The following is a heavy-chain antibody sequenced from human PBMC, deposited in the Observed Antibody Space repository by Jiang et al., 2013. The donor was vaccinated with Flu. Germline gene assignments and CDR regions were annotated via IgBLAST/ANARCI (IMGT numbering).Heavy chain of an antibody. V-gene: IGHV6-1*01. CDR1: GDSVSSNSAA. Sequence: SQTLSLTCAISGDSVSSNSAAWTWIRQSPSRGLEWLGRTYFRSKWYDDYAPSVASRLTIILDTSKNQFSLQMSSVTPEDTAVYYCARGLYSGNYYYHDYWGQ. D-gene: IGHD1-26*01. J-gene: IGHJ4*02. CDR3: ARGLYSGNYYYHDY. CDR2: TYFRSKWYD.